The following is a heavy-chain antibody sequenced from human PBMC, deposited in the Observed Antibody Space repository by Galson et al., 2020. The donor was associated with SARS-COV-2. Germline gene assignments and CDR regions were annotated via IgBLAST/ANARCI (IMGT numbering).Heavy chain of an antibody. CDR3: ARERLDFWSGYYDHYFDY. D-gene: IGHD3-3*01. Sequence: SQTLSLTCAISGDSVSSNSAAWNWIRQSPSRGLEWLGRTYYRSKWYNDYAVSVKSRITINPDTSKNQFSLQLNSVTPEDTAVYYCARERLDFWSGYYDHYFDYWGQGTLVTVSS. J-gene: IGHJ4*02. CDR2: TYYRSKWYN. CDR1: GDSVSSNSAA. V-gene: IGHV6-1*01.